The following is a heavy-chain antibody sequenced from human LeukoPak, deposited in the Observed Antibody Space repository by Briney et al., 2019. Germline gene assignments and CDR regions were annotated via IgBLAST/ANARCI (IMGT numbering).Heavy chain of an antibody. CDR2: IYADGKA. Sequence: PGGSLRLSCAVSGFDVNDNHMYWVRQGPGKGLEWVAIIYADGKAYYADSMKGRFIISRDNSENTLSLQVNSLSAEDTAVYHCARRSSTLYEGCWGRGTLVTVSS. CDR1: GFDVNDNH. D-gene: IGHD6-13*01. CDR3: ARRSSTLYEGC. V-gene: IGHV3-53*01. J-gene: IGHJ4*02.